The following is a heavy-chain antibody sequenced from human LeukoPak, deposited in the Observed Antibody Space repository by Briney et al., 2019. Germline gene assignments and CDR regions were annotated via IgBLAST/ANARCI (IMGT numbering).Heavy chain of an antibody. CDR3: AKEVVVVPAAIGGFDY. J-gene: IGHJ4*02. CDR2: ISYDGSNK. Sequence: GGSLRLSCAASGFTFSSYAMHWVRQAPGKGLEWVAVISYDGSNKYYADSVKGRFTISRDNSKNTLYLQMNSLRAEDTAVYYCAKEVVVVPAAIGGFDYWGQGTLVTVSS. D-gene: IGHD2-2*01. CDR1: GFTFSSYA. V-gene: IGHV3-30*04.